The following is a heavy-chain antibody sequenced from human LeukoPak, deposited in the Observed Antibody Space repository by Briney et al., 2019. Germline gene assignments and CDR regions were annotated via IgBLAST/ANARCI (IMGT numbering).Heavy chain of an antibody. CDR1: GGSISSSSYY. J-gene: IGHJ5*02. CDR2: IYYSGST. D-gene: IGHD3-10*01. V-gene: IGHV4-39*07. Sequence: SETLSLTCTVSGGSISSSSYYWGWIRQPPGKGLEWIGSIYYSGSTYYNPSLKSRVTISVDTSKNQFSLTLNSVTAADMAVYYCARDTAYGSGKYWFDPWGQGTLVTVSS. CDR3: ARDTAYGSGKYWFDP.